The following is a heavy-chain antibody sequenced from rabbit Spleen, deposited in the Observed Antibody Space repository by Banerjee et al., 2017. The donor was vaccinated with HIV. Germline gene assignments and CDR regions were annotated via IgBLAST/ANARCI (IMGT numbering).Heavy chain of an antibody. D-gene: IGHD8-1*01. Sequence: QSLEESGGDLVKPGASLTLTCTASGFSFSSNYYMCWVRQAPGKGLEWIACIDAGGSGFTYFATWAKGRFTCSKTSSTTVTLQMTSLTVADTATYFCARDTGSSFSSYGMDLWGPGTLVTVS. CDR3: ARDTGSSFSSYGMDL. J-gene: IGHJ6*01. V-gene: IGHV1S40*01. CDR1: GFSFSSNYY. CDR2: IDAGGSGFT.